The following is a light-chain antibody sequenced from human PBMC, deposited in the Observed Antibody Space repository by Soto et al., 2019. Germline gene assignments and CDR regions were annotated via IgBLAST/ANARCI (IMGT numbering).Light chain of an antibody. Sequence: DIQMTQSPATLSASVGGRVTITCRASQTISSWLAWYQQKPGKAPKLLIYKASTLKSGVPSRFSGSGSGTEFTLTISSLQSEDFAVYYCQHYNDWPAFGQGTKVDI. CDR1: QTISSW. V-gene: IGKV1-5*03. CDR3: QHYNDWPA. CDR2: KAS. J-gene: IGKJ1*01.